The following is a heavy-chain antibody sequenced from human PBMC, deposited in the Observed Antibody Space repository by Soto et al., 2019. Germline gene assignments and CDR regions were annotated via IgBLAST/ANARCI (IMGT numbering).Heavy chain of an antibody. CDR2: IYWDDDK. J-gene: IGHJ6*02. D-gene: IGHD3-3*01. CDR3: ARIHLSRFLEWLNGDMDF. Sequence: ESGPTLVNPTQTLTLTCTFSGFSLSTSGVGVGWIRQPPGKALEWLALIYWDDDKRYSPSLKSRLTITKDTSKNQVVLTMTNMDPVDTATYYCARIHLSRFLEWLNGDMDFWRHGTTVTVS. CDR1: GFSLSTSGVG. V-gene: IGHV2-5*02.